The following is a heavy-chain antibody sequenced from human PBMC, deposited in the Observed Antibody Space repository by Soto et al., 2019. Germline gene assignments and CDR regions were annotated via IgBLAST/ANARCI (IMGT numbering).Heavy chain of an antibody. CDR3: ATDSPEAAAGTGSWFDP. CDR1: GYTLTELS. CDR2: FDPEDGET. Sequence: QVQLVQSGAEVKKPGASVKVSCKVSGYTLTELSMHWVRQAPGKGLEWMGGFDPEDGETIYAQKFQGRVTMTEDTSTDTADLELRSLRSEDTAVYYCATDSPEAAAGTGSWFDPWGQGTLVTVSS. D-gene: IGHD6-13*01. V-gene: IGHV1-24*01. J-gene: IGHJ5*02.